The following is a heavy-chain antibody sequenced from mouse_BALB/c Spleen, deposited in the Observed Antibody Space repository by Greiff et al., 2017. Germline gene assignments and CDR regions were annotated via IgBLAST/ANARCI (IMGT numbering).Heavy chain of an antibody. Sequence: DVMLVESGGGLVQPGGSLKLSCAASGFTFSSYGMSWVRQTPDKRLELVATINSNGGSTYYPDSVKGRFTISRDNAKNTLYLQMSSLKSEDTAMYYCARDPAYCRYDGSFDYWGQGTTLTVSS. CDR1: GFTFSSYG. D-gene: IGHD2-14*01. V-gene: IGHV5-6-3*01. CDR2: INSNGGST. CDR3: ARDPAYCRYDGSFDY. J-gene: IGHJ2*01.